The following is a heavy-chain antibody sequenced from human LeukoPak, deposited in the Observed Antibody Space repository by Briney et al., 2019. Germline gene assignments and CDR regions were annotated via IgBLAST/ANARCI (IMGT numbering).Heavy chain of an antibody. V-gene: IGHV4-39*01. CDR3: ARQAAVADKYYYYYYYMDV. CDR2: MYYSGST. J-gene: IGHJ6*03. D-gene: IGHD6-19*01. CDR1: GGSISSSGYY. Sequence: PSETLSLTCTVSGGSISSSGYYWGWIRQPPGKGLEWIGSMYYSGSTYYNPSLKSRVTISVDTSKNQFSLKLSSVTAADTAVYYCARQAAVADKYYYYYYYMDVWGKGTTVTISS.